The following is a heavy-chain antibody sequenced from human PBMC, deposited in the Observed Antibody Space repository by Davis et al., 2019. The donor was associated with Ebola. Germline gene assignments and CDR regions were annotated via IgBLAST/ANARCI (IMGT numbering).Heavy chain of an antibody. J-gene: IGHJ5*02. CDR3: AKNLWFGAHNWFDP. V-gene: IGHV3-30*18. D-gene: IGHD3-10*01. CDR2: ISYDGSNK. Sequence: GGSLRLSCAASGFTFSSYAIHWVRQSPGKGLEWVAVISYDGSNKYYADSVKGRFTISRDNSKNTLYLQMNSLRAEDTAVYYCAKNLWFGAHNWFDPWGQGTLVTVSS. CDR1: GFTFSSYA.